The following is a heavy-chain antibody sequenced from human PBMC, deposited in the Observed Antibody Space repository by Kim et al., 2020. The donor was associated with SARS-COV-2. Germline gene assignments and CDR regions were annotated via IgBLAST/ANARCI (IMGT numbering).Heavy chain of an antibody. CDR2: INPNSGGT. CDR1: GYTFTGYY. Sequence: ASVKVSCKASGYTFTGYYMHWVRQAPGQGLEWMGWINPNSGGTNFAQNFQGRVTMTRDTSISTAYMELSGLRSDDTAVYFCASGRAYYYDGSDYSPFDYWGQGTLVTVSS. J-gene: IGHJ4*02. D-gene: IGHD3-22*01. CDR3: ASGRAYYYDGSDYSPFDY. V-gene: IGHV1-2*02.